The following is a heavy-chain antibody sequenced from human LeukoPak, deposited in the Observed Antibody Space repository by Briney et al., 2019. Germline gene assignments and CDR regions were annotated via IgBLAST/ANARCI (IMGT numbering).Heavy chain of an antibody. D-gene: IGHD3-9*01. Sequence: PGGSLRLSCAASGFTFGSHWMSWVRQAPGKGLEWVANIKQDGSEKYYVDSVKGRFTISRDNAKNSLYLQMNSLRADDTAMYYCARGAYYDILTGSYPPLGWFDSWGQGTLVTVSS. CDR2: IKQDGSEK. V-gene: IGHV3-7*04. CDR1: GFTFGSHW. CDR3: ARGAYYDILTGSYPPLGWFDS. J-gene: IGHJ5*01.